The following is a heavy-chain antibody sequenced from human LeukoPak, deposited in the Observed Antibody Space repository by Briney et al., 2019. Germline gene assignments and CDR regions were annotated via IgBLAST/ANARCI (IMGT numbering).Heavy chain of an antibody. Sequence: SQTLSLTCTVSGGSISSGGYYWSWHRQHPGKGLEWIGYIYYSGSTYYNPSLKSRVTISVDTSKNQFSLKLSSVTAADTAVYYCARDRDGPTGYSYGVDYWGQGTLVTVSS. J-gene: IGHJ4*02. CDR2: IYYSGST. D-gene: IGHD5-18*01. CDR1: GGSISSGGYY. CDR3: ARDRDGPTGYSYGVDY. V-gene: IGHV4-31*03.